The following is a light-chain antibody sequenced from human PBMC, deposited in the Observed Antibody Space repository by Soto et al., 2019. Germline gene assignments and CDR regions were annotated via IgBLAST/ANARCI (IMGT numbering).Light chain of an antibody. V-gene: IGKV3-15*01. CDR1: QSVSSSY. CDR3: QQYNNWPAIT. CDR2: GAS. Sequence: EIVLTQSPGTLSLSPGDRATLSCRASQSVSSSYLAWYQQKPGQSPRLLIYGASTRATGIPARFSGSGSGTEFTLTISSLQSEDFAVYYCQQYNNWPAITFGQGTRLEIK. J-gene: IGKJ5*01.